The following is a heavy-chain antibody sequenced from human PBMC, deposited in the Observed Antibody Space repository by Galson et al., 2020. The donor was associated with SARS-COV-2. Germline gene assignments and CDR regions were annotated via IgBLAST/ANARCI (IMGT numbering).Heavy chain of an antibody. V-gene: IGHV3-30*18. Sequence: GESLTISFAASGFTFSSYGMHWVRQAPGKGLEWVAVISYDGSNKYYADSVKGRFTISRDNSKNTLYLQMNSLRAEDTAVYYCAKDFGQDYGDYGPSDYWGQGTLVTVAS. CDR2: ISYDGSNK. CDR1: GFTFSSYG. CDR3: AKDFGQDYGDYGPSDY. D-gene: IGHD4-17*01. J-gene: IGHJ4*02.